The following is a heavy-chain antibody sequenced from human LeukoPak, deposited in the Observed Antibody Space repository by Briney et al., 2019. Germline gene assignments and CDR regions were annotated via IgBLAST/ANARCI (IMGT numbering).Heavy chain of an antibody. CDR1: GFSFSSYG. V-gene: IGHV3-30*02. CDR3: AKDLSGGYHSYYFDF. CDR2: IRFDGSNY. J-gene: IGHJ4*02. Sequence: GGSLRLSCAASGFSFSSYGMHWVRQAPGKGLEWVAFIRFDGSNYYYGGSVKGRFTISRDNSKNTLYLQMNSLRNEDTAVYFCAKDLSGGYHSYYFDFWGQGTPVTVSS. D-gene: IGHD5-18*01.